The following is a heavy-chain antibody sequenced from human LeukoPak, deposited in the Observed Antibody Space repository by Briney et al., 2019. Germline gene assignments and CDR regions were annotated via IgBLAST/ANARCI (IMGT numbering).Heavy chain of an antibody. CDR1: GFTFSTYS. D-gene: IGHD1-7*01. CDR3: ARMNYVSTGWGAPFDY. CDR2: ISTSSSYI. J-gene: IGHJ4*02. V-gene: IGHV3-21*01. Sequence: GGSLRLSCAASGFTFSTYSMNWVRQAPGKGLEWVSSISTSSSYIDYADSVKGRFTISRDDAKNSLYLQMNSLRAEDTAVYYCARMNYVSTGWGAPFDYWGQGTLVTVSS.